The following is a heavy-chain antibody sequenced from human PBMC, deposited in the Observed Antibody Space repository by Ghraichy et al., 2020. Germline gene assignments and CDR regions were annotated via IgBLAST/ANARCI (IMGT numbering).Heavy chain of an antibody. CDR3: ARREFRGLDTIWEGSEYFDY. CDR2: ISSSSSYI. CDR1: GFTFSSYS. J-gene: IGHJ4*02. V-gene: IGHV3-21*01. Sequence: LSLTCAASGFTFSSYSMNWVRQAPGKGLEWVSSISSSSSYIYYADSVKGRFTISRDNAKNSLYLQMKSLRAEDTAVYYCARREFRGLDTIWEGSEYFDYWGQGTLVTVSS. D-gene: IGHD3-9*01.